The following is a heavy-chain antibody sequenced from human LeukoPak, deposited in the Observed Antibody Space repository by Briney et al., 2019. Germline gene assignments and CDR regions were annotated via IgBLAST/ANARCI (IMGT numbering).Heavy chain of an antibody. CDR2: ISWNSGNI. CDR1: GFSFDDYA. D-gene: IGHD6-13*01. J-gene: IGHJ4*02. CDR3: AKDRKAYSSSDYDY. Sequence: GGSLRLSCAASGFSFDDYAMHWVRQAPGKGLEWVSGISWNSGNITYAVSVKGRFTISRDNAKNSLFLQMNSLRAEDTALYYCAKDRKAYSSSDYDYWGQGTLVTVSS. V-gene: IGHV3-9*01.